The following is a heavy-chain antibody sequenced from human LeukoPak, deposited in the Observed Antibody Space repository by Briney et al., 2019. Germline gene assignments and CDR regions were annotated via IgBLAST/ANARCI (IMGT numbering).Heavy chain of an antibody. J-gene: IGHJ3*02. V-gene: IGHV4-30-4*01. D-gene: IGHD5-12*01. CDR2: IYYSGST. CDR1: GGSISSGDYY. Sequence: SETLSLTCTVSGGSISSGDYYWSRIRQPPGTGLEWIGYIYYSGSTYYNPSLKSRVTISVDTSKNQFSLKLSSVTAADTAVYYCAREHVDIVATILTGAFDIWGQGTMVTVSS. CDR3: AREHVDIVATILTGAFDI.